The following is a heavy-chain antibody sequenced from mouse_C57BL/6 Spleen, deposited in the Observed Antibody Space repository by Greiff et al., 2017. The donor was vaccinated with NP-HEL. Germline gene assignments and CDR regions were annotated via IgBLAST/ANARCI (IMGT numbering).Heavy chain of an antibody. J-gene: IGHJ1*03. V-gene: IGHV10-1*01. Sequence: EVRLVESGGGLVQPKGSLKLSCAASGFSFNTYAMNWVRQAPGKGLEWVARIRSKSNNYATYYADSVKDRFTISRDDSESMLYLQMNNLKTEDTAMYYCVRQGYYYGSSYRYFDVWGTGTTVTVSS. D-gene: IGHD1-1*01. CDR3: VRQGYYYGSSYRYFDV. CDR1: GFSFNTYA. CDR2: IRSKSNNYAT.